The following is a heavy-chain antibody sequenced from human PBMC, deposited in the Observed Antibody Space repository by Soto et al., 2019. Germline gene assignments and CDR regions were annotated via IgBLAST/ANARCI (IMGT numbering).Heavy chain of an antibody. V-gene: IGHV1-18*04. Sequence: ASVKVSCKASGYTFTSYGISWVRQAPGQGLEWMGWISAYNGNTNYAQKLQGRVTMTTDTSTSTAYMELRSLRSDDTAVYYCARVGHQWLLPPQNWFVPWGQGTLVTVSS. CDR2: ISAYNGNT. CDR3: ARVGHQWLLPPQNWFVP. D-gene: IGHD6-19*01. J-gene: IGHJ5*02. CDR1: GYTFTSYG.